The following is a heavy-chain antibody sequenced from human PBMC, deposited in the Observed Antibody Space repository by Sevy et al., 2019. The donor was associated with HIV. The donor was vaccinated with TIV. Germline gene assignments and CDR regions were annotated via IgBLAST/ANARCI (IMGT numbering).Heavy chain of an antibody. V-gene: IGHV3-13*01. CDR3: ARAQGSSSGGMDV. CDR2: IGTAGDT. Sequence: GGSLRLSCAASGFTFSSYDMHWVRQATGKGLEWVSAIGTAGDTYYPGSVKGRFTISRENAKNPLYLQLNSLRAGDTAVYYWARAQGSSSGGMDVWGQGTTVTVSS. J-gene: IGHJ6*02. CDR1: GFTFSSYD. D-gene: IGHD3-10*01.